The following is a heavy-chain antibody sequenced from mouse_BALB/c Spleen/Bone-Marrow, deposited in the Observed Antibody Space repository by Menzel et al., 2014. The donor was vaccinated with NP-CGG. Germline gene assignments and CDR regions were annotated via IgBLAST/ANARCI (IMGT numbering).Heavy chain of an antibody. D-gene: IGHD2-3*01. CDR3: SRGVYDGAYVSALDY. J-gene: IGHJ4*01. CDR2: IYPGGGIT. CDR1: GYTFTNYW. V-gene: IGHV1-55*01. Sequence: QVQLMESGAEFVKPGDSVTMSCKASGYTFTNYWINWVKQRPGQGLEWIGDIYPGGGITNYNEKFKNKATLTLDTSSRTAYMQISRLTSEVSGVYYYSRGVYDGAYVSALDYWGQGTSVTVSS.